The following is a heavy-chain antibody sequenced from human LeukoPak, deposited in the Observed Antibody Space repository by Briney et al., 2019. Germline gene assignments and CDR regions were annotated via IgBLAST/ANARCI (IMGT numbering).Heavy chain of an antibody. CDR3: ARLRVDYGDYARQGSY. Sequence: SVKVSCKTSGGTFSSYAISWVRQAPGQGLEWMGRIIPIFGTANYAQKFQGRVTITTDESTSTAYMELSSLRSEDTAVYYCARLRVDYGDYARQGSYWGQGTLVTVSS. CDR1: GGTFSSYA. CDR2: IIPIFGTA. J-gene: IGHJ4*02. D-gene: IGHD4-17*01. V-gene: IGHV1-69*05.